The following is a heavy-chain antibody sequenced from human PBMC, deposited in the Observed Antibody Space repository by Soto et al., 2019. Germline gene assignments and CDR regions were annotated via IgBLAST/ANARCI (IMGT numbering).Heavy chain of an antibody. CDR2: VSHDGRNT. V-gene: IGHV3-30*18. CDR3: AKGGRQWLVTSDFNY. Sequence: GGSLRLSCAASGFTFSDYAIHWVRQAPGKGLEWVAVVSHDGRNTHYADSVKGRFTISRDSSKNTVSLEMASLRAEDTAVYYCAKGGRQWLVTSDFNYWGQEALVTVSS. CDR1: GFTFSDYA. D-gene: IGHD6-19*01. J-gene: IGHJ4*02.